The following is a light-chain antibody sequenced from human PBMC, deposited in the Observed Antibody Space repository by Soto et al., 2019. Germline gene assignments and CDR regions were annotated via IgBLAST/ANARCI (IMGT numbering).Light chain of an antibody. CDR2: DAY. CDR3: QQYHSYWT. Sequence: DIQMTQSPSILSASVGDRAPITCRASQSIRSWLAWYQQNPGKAPKLLIYDAYSLESGVPSRFSGSGSGTEFTLTITSLQPDDFSTYYCQQYHSYWTFGQGTKVDIK. J-gene: IGKJ1*01. V-gene: IGKV1-5*01. CDR1: QSIRSW.